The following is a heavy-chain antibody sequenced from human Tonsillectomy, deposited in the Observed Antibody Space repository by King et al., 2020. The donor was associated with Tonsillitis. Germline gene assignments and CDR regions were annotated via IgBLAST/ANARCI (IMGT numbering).Heavy chain of an antibody. V-gene: IGHV3-15*01. CDR2: IKRKTEGGTT. D-gene: IGHD3-22*01. J-gene: IGHJ2*01. CDR1: GFTFSNAW. CDR3: TTTYYYDSSGYYSWYFDL. Sequence: VQLVESGGGLVKPGGSLRLSCAASGFTFSNAWMSWVRQAPGKGLEWVGRIKRKTEGGTTDYAAPVKGRFTISRDDSKNTLYLQMNSLKTEDTAVYYCTTTYYYDSSGYYSWYFDLWGRGTLVTVSS.